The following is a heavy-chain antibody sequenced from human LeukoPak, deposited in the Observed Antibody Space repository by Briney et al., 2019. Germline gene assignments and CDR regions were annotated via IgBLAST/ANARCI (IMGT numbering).Heavy chain of an antibody. D-gene: IGHD3-3*01. V-gene: IGHV1-18*01. J-gene: IGHJ4*02. CDR3: ARAKGPPYYDFWSGYYFDY. CDR2: ISAYNGNT. Sequence: ASVKVSCKASGYTFTSYGISWARQAPGQGLEWMGWISAYNGNTNYAQKLQGRVTMTTDTSTSTAYMELRSLRSDDTAVYYCARAKGPPYYDFWSGYYFDYWGQGTLVTVSS. CDR1: GYTFTSYG.